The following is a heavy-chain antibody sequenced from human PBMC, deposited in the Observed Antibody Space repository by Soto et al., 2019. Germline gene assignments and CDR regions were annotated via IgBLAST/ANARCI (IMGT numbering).Heavy chain of an antibody. V-gene: IGHV1-69*12. Sequence: QVQLVQSGAEVKKPGSSVTVSCKASGGTFGNSAISWVRQAPGKGLEWLGVIIPIFSTPDYAQKFQGRVTITADESTSTAYMELTSLRSEDTAVYYCARDKDRQQFVGNYYYAIYVWGQGTTVTVSS. CDR2: IIPIFSTP. CDR3: ARDKDRQQFVGNYYYAIYV. D-gene: IGHD3-10*01. CDR1: GGTFGNSA. J-gene: IGHJ6*02.